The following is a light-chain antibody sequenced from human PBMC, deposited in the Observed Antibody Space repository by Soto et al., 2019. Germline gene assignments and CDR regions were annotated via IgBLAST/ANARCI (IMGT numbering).Light chain of an antibody. J-gene: IGKJ1*01. Sequence: IVLTQSPGTLSLSPGARATLSCRASHSVSSSYLAWYQLKPGQAPTLLIYGASNRATGIPDRFSGSGCGTDFTLTISRLEPEDFAVYYCQQYGSSPPWTFGQGTKVDIK. CDR1: HSVSSSY. V-gene: IGKV3-20*01. CDR3: QQYGSSPPWT. CDR2: GAS.